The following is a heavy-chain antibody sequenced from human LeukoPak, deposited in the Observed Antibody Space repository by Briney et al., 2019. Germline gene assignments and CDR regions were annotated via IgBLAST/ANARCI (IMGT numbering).Heavy chain of an antibody. CDR3: ARGPNSNWSGLDF. D-gene: IGHD6-6*01. CDR1: GFPFSSSA. J-gene: IGHJ4*02. V-gene: IGHV3-74*01. Sequence: GGSLRLSCAASGFPFSSSAMTWVRQAPGKGLVWVSRISPTGSTTSYADSVKGRFTVSRDNAKNTLYLQVNNLRAEDTAVYYCARGPNSNWSGLDFWGQGTLLTVSS. CDR2: ISPTGSTT.